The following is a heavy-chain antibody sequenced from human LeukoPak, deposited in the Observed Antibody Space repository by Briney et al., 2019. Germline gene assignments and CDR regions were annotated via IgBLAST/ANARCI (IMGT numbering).Heavy chain of an antibody. CDR3: AKLAPAEYSGYDGDY. CDR1: GLTFSSYA. CDR2: ISSSGGST. Sequence: GSLRLSCAASGLTFSSYAMNWVRQAPGRGLEWASGISSSGGSTHYTDSVKGRFTISRDSSKNTLYLQMNSLRVEDTAVYYCAKLAPAEYSGYDGDYWGQGTLVTVSS. D-gene: IGHD5-12*01. V-gene: IGHV3-23*01. J-gene: IGHJ4*02.